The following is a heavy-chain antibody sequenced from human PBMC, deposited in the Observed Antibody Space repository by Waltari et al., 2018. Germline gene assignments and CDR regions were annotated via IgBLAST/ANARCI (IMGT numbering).Heavy chain of an antibody. CDR2: IRGSSGKT. D-gene: IGHD5-12*01. CDR3: AEGRGNDLDFIDGFDM. V-gene: IGHV3-23*01. Sequence: EVHLLESGGDLVHPGGSLRLSCAASRFMFSTFAMTWVRQAPGKGLWGVESIRGSSGKTYYTDSVKGRFTISRDNSKKTLNLQMNSLRVDDTAVYYCAEGRGNDLDFIDGFDMWGQGTRVTVSS. CDR1: RFMFSTFA. J-gene: IGHJ3*02.